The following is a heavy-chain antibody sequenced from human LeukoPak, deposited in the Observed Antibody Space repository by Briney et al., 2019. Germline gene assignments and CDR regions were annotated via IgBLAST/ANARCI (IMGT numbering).Heavy chain of an antibody. D-gene: IGHD3-22*01. J-gene: IGHJ4*02. CDR2: ISYDGSNK. CDR3: ARSREFYSDSSGLYFFDY. Sequence: PGRSLRLSCAASGFTFSSYAMHWVRQAPGKGLEWVAVISYDGSNKYYADSVKGRFTISRDNSKNTLYLQMNSLRAEDTAVYYCARSREFYSDSSGLYFFDYWGQGTLVTVSS. CDR1: GFTFSSYA. V-gene: IGHV3-30*04.